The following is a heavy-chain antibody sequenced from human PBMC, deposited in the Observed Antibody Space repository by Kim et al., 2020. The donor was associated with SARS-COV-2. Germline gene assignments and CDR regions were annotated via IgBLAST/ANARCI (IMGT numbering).Heavy chain of an antibody. CDR2: IYHSGST. Sequence: SETLSLTCAVSGGSISSSNWWSWVRQPPGKGLEWIGEIYHSGSTNYNPSLKSRVTISVDKSKNQFSLKLSSVTAADTAVYYCARDVFPIPAASREGLLSYYYGMDVWGQGTTVTVSS. V-gene: IGHV4-4*02. CDR1: GGSISSSNW. J-gene: IGHJ6*02. CDR3: ARDVFPIPAASREGLLSYYYGMDV. D-gene: IGHD2-2*01.